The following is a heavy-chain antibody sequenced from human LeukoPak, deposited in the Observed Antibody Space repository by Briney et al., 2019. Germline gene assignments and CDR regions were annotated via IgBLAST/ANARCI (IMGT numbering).Heavy chain of an antibody. CDR1: GFTFSSYE. CDR2: ISSSGSTI. J-gene: IGHJ4*02. V-gene: IGHV3-48*03. D-gene: IGHD3-16*01. Sequence: GGSLRLSCAASGFTFSSYEMNWVRQAPGKGLEGVSYISSSGSTIYYADSVKGRFTISRDNAKNSLYLQMNSLRAEDTAVYYCAATPSWSPAYPNDYWGQGTLVTVSS. CDR3: AATPSWSPAYPNDY.